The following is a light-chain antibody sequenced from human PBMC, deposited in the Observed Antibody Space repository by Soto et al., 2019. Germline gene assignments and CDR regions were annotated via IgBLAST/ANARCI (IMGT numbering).Light chain of an antibody. V-gene: IGKV3-20*01. CDR3: QQYGRSPLT. Sequence: DSVLTPPPDTLSLSPGERATLSCRASQSVSRSYVAWYQQKPGQAPRLLIFGASSRTTGITDRFSGSGSGTDFTLNISRLEPEDFAVYYCQQYGRSPLTFGGGTKVEIK. CDR2: GAS. J-gene: IGKJ4*01. CDR1: QSVSRSY.